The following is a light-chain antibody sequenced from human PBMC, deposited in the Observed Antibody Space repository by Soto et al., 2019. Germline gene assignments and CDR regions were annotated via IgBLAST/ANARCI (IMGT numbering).Light chain of an antibody. CDR2: AAS. CDR1: QNINSY. V-gene: IGKV1-39*01. J-gene: IGKJ2*01. Sequence: DIQMTQSPSSLSASVGDRVTITCRASQNINSYLNWYQQKPGKAPKFLIYAASSLQSGVPSRFSGSGSGTDFTLTISSLQPEDFATYYCQQSYNTPRTFGQGTKLEIK. CDR3: QQSYNTPRT.